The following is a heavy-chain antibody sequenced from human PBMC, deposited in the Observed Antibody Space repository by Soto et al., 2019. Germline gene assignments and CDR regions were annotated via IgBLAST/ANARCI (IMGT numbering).Heavy chain of an antibody. CDR2: ISAGGNLI. J-gene: IGHJ4*02. V-gene: IGHV3-23*01. CDR1: GFIFSNHA. CDR3: AKRQGIGAAAKNFDF. Sequence: GGSLRLSCAASGFIFSNHAMSWVRQVPGRGLEWVSGISAGGNLIYYADSVRGRFTMSRDNSKNMLYLQMNSLRAEDTAVYFCAKRQGIGAAAKNFDFWGQGAQVTVSS. D-gene: IGHD6-13*01.